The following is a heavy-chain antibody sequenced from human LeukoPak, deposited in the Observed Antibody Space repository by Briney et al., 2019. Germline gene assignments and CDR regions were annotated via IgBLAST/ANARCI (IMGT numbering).Heavy chain of an antibody. J-gene: IGHJ6*02. V-gene: IGHV4-59*12. D-gene: IGHD6-19*01. Sequence: SETLSLTCTVSGDSISCYYWSWIRQPPGKGLEWIAYIYYSGSTNYNPSLKSRVTISVDTSKNQLSLQLNSVTPEDTAVYYCASTFTYSSGWYNYYGMDVWGQGTTVTVSS. CDR1: GDSISCYY. CDR3: ASTFTYSSGWYNYYGMDV. CDR2: IYYSGST.